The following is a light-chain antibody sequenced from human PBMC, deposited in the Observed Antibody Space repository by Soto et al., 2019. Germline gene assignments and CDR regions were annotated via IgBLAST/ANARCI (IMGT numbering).Light chain of an antibody. CDR2: AAS. CDR3: QQNYRTPLFT. Sequence: DIQMTQSPSSLSASVGDRVTITCRTSQSISHYLNLYQQKPGKAPNFLIFAASNLQSGAPSRFSGSGSGTEFTLTISNLQPEDFGTYYCQQNYRTPLFTFGPGTKVDI. J-gene: IGKJ3*01. CDR1: QSISHY. V-gene: IGKV1-39*01.